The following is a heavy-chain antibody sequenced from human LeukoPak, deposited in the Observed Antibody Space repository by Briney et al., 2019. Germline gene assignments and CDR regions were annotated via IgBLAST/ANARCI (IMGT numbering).Heavy chain of an antibody. CDR1: GYSISSGYY. D-gene: IGHD2-15*01. Sequence: TPETLSLTCTVSGYSISSGYYWGWIRQPPGGGLEWIGTTHHRGTTYYNPSLKSRVAISVDTSKNQFSLKLNSVTAADTAMYSCARSLGYPSGGSCYWNFWGQGTLVTVSS. CDR2: THHRGTT. V-gene: IGHV4-38-2*02. CDR3: ARSLGYPSGGSCYWNF. J-gene: IGHJ4*02.